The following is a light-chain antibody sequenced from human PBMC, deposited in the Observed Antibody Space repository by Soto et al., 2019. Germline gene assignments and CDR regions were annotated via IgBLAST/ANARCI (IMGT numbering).Light chain of an antibody. CDR2: GAS. CDR3: QQYGRSPIT. J-gene: IGKJ5*01. Sequence: EIVLTQSPGTLSLSPGERATLSCRASQSVSSSSLAWYQQKPGQAPRLLIYGASSRATGIPDRFSGSGSGTDFTLTISRLEPEDFAVCYCQQYGRSPITFGQGTRLEIK. V-gene: IGKV3-20*01. CDR1: QSVSSSS.